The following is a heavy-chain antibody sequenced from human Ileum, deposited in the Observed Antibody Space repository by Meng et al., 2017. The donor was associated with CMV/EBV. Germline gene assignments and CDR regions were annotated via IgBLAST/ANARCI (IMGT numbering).Heavy chain of an antibody. CDR3: ARDNIMRGYSLSWFDP. CDR2: IYYSGST. CDR1: CSISSGDYY. V-gene: IGHV4-30-4*01. Sequence: CSISSGDYYWSWIRQPPGKGLEWIGYIYYSGSTYYNPSLKSRVTISVDTSKNQFSLKLSSVTAADTAVYYCARDNIMRGYSLSWFDPWGQGTLVTVSS. D-gene: IGHD3-22*01. J-gene: IGHJ5*02.